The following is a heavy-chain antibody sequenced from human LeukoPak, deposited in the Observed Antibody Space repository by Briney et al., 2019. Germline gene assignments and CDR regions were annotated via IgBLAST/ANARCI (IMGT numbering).Heavy chain of an antibody. Sequence: ASVKVSCKASGYTFTGYYMHWVRQAPGQGLEWMGWINPNSGGTNYAQKFQGRVTMIRDTSISTAYMELSSLRSDDTAVYYCARDLEGYCSGGTCYFDYWGQGPWSPSPQ. J-gene: IGHJ4*02. CDR3: ARDLEGYCSGGTCYFDY. CDR2: INPNSGGT. CDR1: GYTFTGYY. V-gene: IGHV1-2*02. D-gene: IGHD2-15*01.